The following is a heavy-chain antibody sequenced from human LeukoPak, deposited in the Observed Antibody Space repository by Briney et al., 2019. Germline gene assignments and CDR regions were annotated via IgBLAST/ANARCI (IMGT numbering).Heavy chain of an antibody. V-gene: IGHV1-69*05. J-gene: IGHJ6*03. CDR3: ARSAMYSSSSPYYYYYYMDV. Sequence: APGQGLEWMGGIIPIFGTANYAQKFQGRVTITTDESTSTAYMELSSLRSEDTAVYYCARSAMYSSSSPYYYYYYMDVWGKGTT. D-gene: IGHD6-6*01. CDR2: IIPIFGTA.